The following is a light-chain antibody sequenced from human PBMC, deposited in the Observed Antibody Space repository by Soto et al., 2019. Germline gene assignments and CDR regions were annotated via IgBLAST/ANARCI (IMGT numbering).Light chain of an antibody. CDR1: QSASGN. CDR3: QQYSDWPPWT. Sequence: EIVMTQSPATLSVSPGERATLSCRASQSASGNVAWYQQKPGQAPRRLIYGASTRATGIPVRFSGSGSGTEFTLTISSLQSEDFAVYYCQQYSDWPPWTFGQGTKVDIK. V-gene: IGKV3-15*01. CDR2: GAS. J-gene: IGKJ1*01.